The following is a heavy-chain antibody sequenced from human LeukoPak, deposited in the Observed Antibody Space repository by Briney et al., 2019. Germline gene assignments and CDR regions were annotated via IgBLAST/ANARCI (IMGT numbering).Heavy chain of an antibody. Sequence: GRSLSLSCAASGFTFDDYSMLWVRQAPGKGLEWVSGISWNSGSAGYADSVKGRFTISRDSAKNSLYLQMNSLRTEDTALYYCAKDRTYSAYAALDYWGQGTLVTVSS. CDR2: ISWNSGSA. J-gene: IGHJ4*02. CDR3: AKDRTYSAYAALDY. CDR1: GFTFDDYS. D-gene: IGHD5-12*01. V-gene: IGHV3-9*01.